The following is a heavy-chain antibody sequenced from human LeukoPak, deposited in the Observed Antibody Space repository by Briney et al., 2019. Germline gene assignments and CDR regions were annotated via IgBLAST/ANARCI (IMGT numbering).Heavy chain of an antibody. D-gene: IGHD6-13*01. CDR1: GGTFSSYA. Sequence: ASVKVSCKASGGTFSSYAISWVRQAPGQGLEWMGGIIPIFGTANYAQKFQGRVTITTVESTSTAYMELSSLRSEDTAVYYCARNPIAAAGRWFDPWGQGTLVTVSS. V-gene: IGHV1-69*05. CDR3: ARNPIAAAGRWFDP. J-gene: IGHJ5*02. CDR2: IIPIFGTA.